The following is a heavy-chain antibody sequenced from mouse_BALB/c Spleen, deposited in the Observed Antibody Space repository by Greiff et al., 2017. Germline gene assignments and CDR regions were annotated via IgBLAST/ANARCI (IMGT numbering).Heavy chain of an antibody. D-gene: IGHD1-1*02. J-gene: IGHJ4*01. CDR1: GFTFSSFG. CDR3: ASLYGPGAMDY. Sequence: EVKLMESGGGLVQPGGSRKLSCAASGFTFSSFGMHWVRQAPEKGLEWVAYISSGSSTIYYADTVKGRFTISRDNPKNTLFLQMTSLRSEDTAMYYCASLYGPGAMDYWGQGTSVTVSS. V-gene: IGHV5-17*02. CDR2: ISSGSSTI.